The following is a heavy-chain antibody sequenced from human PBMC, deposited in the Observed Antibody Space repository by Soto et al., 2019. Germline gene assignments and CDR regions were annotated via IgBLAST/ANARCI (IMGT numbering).Heavy chain of an antibody. Sequence: GGSLRLSCAASGLTFSSYGMHWVRQAPGKGLEWVAVISYDGSNKYYADSVKGRFTISRDNSKNTLYLQMNSLRAEDTAVYYCARVILLWLRCPLGAFDICGQGLMVTGSS. CDR2: ISYDGSNK. J-gene: IGHJ3*02. CDR3: ARVILLWLRCPLGAFDI. V-gene: IGHV3-30*03. D-gene: IGHD5-18*01. CDR1: GLTFSSYG.